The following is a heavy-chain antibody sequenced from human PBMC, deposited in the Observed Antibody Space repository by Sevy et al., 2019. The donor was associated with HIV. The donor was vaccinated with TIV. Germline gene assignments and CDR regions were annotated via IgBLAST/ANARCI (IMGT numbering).Heavy chain of an antibody. CDR2: ISWNSASI. V-gene: IGHV3-9*01. D-gene: IGHD2-8*01. J-gene: IGHJ4*01. CDR1: GFTFDDYA. Sequence: GGSLRLSCAASGFTFDDYAMHWVRQAPGKGLEWVSGISWNSASINYADSVKGRFTISRDNAKRSLYLQMKSLRAEDTALYYCARDRDDGEGTNGGWFNFDNWGQGTLVTVSS. CDR3: ARDRDDGEGTNGGWFNFDN.